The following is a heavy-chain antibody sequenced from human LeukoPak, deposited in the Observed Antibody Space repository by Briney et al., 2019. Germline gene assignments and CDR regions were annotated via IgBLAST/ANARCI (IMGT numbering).Heavy chain of an antibody. Sequence: GGSLRLSCAASGFSFSTYSMTWVRQRPGKGLEWVSSTYNSGSEIFYADSVKGRFTISRDNSNNMLYLQMNSLRAEDSAVYFCAKDIVPDSGWDLDYWGRGTLVTVSS. J-gene: IGHJ4*02. D-gene: IGHD6-19*01. CDR3: AKDIVPDSGWDLDY. V-gene: IGHV3-23*05. CDR2: TYNSGSEI. CDR1: GFSFSTYS.